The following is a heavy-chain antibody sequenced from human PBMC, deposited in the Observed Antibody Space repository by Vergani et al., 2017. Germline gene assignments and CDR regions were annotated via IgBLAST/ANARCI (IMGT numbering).Heavy chain of an antibody. V-gene: IGHV3-30*07. CDR2: VSTGTKSQ. J-gene: IGHJ3*01. Sequence: QVQLVESGGGVVQPGTSLRLSCAVSGFALNRHAMYWVRQAPGKGLEWVSFVSTGTKSQSYAESVKGRFTISRDSAKNSLYLQMDSLRAEDTAVYYCAREYSSTSGRAFDFWGQGTKVTVSS. CDR3: AREYSSTSGRAFDF. CDR1: GFALNRHA. D-gene: IGHD2-2*01.